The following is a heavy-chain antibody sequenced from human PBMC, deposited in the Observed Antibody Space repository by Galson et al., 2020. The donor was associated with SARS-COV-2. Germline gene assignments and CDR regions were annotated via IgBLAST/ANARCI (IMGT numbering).Heavy chain of an antibody. J-gene: IGHJ4*02. CDR3: ARKHRDCTGGSCYLVDY. CDR1: GFSLTTSGVA. V-gene: IGHV2-5*01. CDR2: IYWNGDN. Sequence: SGPTLVKPTQTLTLTCTFSGFSLTTSGVAVGWIRQPPGKAPEWLALIYWNGDNRYNPSLKSRLTITKDTSRNQVVLIVTNMDPVDTATYYCARKHRDCTGGSCYLVDYWGQGTLVTFSS. D-gene: IGHD2-15*01.